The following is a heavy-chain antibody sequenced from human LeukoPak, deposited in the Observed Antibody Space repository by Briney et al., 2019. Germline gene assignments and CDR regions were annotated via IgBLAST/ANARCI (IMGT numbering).Heavy chain of an antibody. CDR1: GFTFSSYA. J-gene: IGHJ6*03. Sequence: PGGSLRLSCAASGFTFSSYAMSWVRQAPGKGLEWVSAISGSGGSTYYADSVKGRFTISGDNSKNTLYLQMNSLRAEDTAVYYCARDQSSSWKYYYYYMDVWGKGTTVTVSS. V-gene: IGHV3-23*01. D-gene: IGHD6-13*01. CDR3: ARDQSSSWKYYYYYMDV. CDR2: ISGSGGST.